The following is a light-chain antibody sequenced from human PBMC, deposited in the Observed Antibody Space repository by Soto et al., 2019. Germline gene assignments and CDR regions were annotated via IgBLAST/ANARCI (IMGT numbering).Light chain of an antibody. V-gene: IGLV1-40*01. Sequence: QSVLTQPPSVSGAPGQRVTISCTGSSSNIGAGYDVHWYQQLPGTAPKLLIYGNINRPSGVPDRFSGSKSGTSASLAITGLQAEDEADYDCQSYDSSLSSVVFGGGTKLTVL. J-gene: IGLJ2*01. CDR1: SSNIGAGYD. CDR3: QSYDSSLSSVV. CDR2: GNI.